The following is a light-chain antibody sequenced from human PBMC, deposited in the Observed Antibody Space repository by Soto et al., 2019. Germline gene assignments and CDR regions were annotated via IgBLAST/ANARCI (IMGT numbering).Light chain of an antibody. V-gene: IGLV2-8*01. CDR2: EVG. Sequence: QSVLTQPPSASGSPGQSVTISCTGTKNDIGVYDYVSWYQHHPGKAPRLIIYEVGQRPSGVPDRFSGSKSGNTASLTVSGLQAADDADYFCKSDAGSNPYVFGSGTKLTVL. CDR1: KNDIGVYDY. J-gene: IGLJ1*01. CDR3: KSDAGSNPYV.